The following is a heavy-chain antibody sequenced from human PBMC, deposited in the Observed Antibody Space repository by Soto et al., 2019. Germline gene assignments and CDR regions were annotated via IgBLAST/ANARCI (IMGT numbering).Heavy chain of an antibody. Sequence: HVQLVESGGGLVKPGGSLRLSCAASGFTFSDYYMSWIRQAPGKGLEWVSYISNSGRTLYYADSMKGRFTISRDNAKNSLYLQSKRLRSEDTAVYYCARDLVAVSGGVYSSSSGGYFFDFWGQGTLVTVSS. CDR2: ISNSGRTL. D-gene: IGHD6-6*01. CDR3: ARDLVAVSGGVYSSSSGGYFFDF. V-gene: IGHV3-11*01. J-gene: IGHJ4*02. CDR1: GFTFSDYY.